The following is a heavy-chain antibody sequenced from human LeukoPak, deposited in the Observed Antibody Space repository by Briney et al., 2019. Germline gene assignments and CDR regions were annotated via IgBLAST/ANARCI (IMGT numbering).Heavy chain of an antibody. J-gene: IGHJ4*02. D-gene: IGHD2-21*02. Sequence: GGSLRLSCAASGFTFDEYAMHWVRQAPGKGLEWVSLITWDGGRTYYVDSVKGRFTISRDNSKNSLYLQMNSLRPEDTALYYCAKALLGFSVVTGLDYWGQGTLLTVSS. CDR2: ITWDGGRT. CDR1: GFTFDEYA. CDR3: AKALLGFSVVTGLDY. V-gene: IGHV3-43D*03.